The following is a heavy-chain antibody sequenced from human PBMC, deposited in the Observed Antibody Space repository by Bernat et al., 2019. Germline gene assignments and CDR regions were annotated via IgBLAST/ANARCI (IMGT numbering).Heavy chain of an antibody. J-gene: IGHJ4*02. Sequence: EVQLVESGGGLVQPGGSLRLSCAASGFSFSYYWMTWVRQTPGKGLEWVANIKQDGSEKDYADSVKGRFSVSRDNAKNSVYLQMNILRAEDTAVYYCARGSGSGCATLVYFDYWGQGTLVTVSS. CDR1: GFSFSYYW. CDR2: IKQDGSEK. V-gene: IGHV3-7*03. D-gene: IGHD6-19*01. CDR3: ARGSGSGCATLVYFDY.